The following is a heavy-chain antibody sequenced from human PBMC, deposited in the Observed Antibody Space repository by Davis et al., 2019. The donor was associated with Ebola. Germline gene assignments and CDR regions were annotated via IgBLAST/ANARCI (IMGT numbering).Heavy chain of an antibody. J-gene: IGHJ6*02. V-gene: IGHV1-2*02. D-gene: IGHD6-13*01. CDR2: INPNSGGT. CDR1: GYTFTGYY. Sequence: ASVKVSCKASGYTFTGYYMHWVRQAPGQGLEWMGWINPNSGGTNYAQKFQGRVTMTRDTSISTAYMELSRLRSDDTAVYYCARGLNSSWYYYYYGMDVWGQGTTVTVSS. CDR3: ARGLNSSWYYYYYGMDV.